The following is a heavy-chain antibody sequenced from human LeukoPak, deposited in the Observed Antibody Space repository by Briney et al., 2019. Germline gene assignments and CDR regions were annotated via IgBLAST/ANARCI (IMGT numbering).Heavy chain of an antibody. CDR3: ARAPSSDSYSHFDY. V-gene: IGHV3-48*01. CDR2: ISGTSGTI. Sequence: GGSLRLSCAASGFTFSAYCMSWVRQAPGKGREWVSYISGTSGTIDYADSLKGRFTISRDKAKNSLYLQMNSLRAEDTAVYYCARAPSSDSYSHFDYWRQGTLVTVSS. D-gene: IGHD3-22*01. J-gene: IGHJ4*02. CDR1: GFTFSAYC.